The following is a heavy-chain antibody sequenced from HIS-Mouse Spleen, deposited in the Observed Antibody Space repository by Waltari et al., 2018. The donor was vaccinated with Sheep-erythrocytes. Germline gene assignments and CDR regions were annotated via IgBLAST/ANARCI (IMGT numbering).Heavy chain of an antibody. V-gene: IGHV3-9*01. Sequence: EVQLVESGGGLVQPGRSLRLSCAASGATFDDYAMYRVSGISWNSGSIGYADSVKGRFTISRDNAKNSLYLQMNSLRAEDTALYYCAKDISRNIVVVPAAVGDYWGQGTMVTVSS. CDR2: ISWNSGSI. CDR1: GATFDDYA. CDR3: AKDISRNIVVVPAAVGDY. J-gene: IGHJ4*02. D-gene: IGHD2-2*01.